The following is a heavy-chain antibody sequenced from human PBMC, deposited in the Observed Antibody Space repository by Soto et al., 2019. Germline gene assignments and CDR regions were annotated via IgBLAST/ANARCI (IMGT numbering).Heavy chain of an antibody. D-gene: IGHD1-1*01. CDR3: AKDIWNDNYYGMDV. J-gene: IGHJ6*02. CDR2: ISWNSGSI. CDR1: GFTFDYYT. V-gene: IGHV3-9*01. Sequence: PGGSLRLSCAASGFTFDYYTMHWVRQSPGKGLEWVSGISWNSGSIGYADSVKGRFTISRDNAKNSLYLQMNSLRAEDTALYYCAKDIWNDNYYGMDVWGQGTTVTVSS.